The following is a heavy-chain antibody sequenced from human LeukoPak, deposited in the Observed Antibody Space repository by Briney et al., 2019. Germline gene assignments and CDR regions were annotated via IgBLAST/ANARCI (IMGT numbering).Heavy chain of an antibody. Sequence: SETLSLTCAVYGGSFSSYYWGWIRQPPGKGLEWIGSIYYSGSTYYNPSLKSRVTISVDTSKNQFSLKLSSVTAADTAVYYCARHYSGSYGDAFDIWGQGTMVTVSS. V-gene: IGHV4-39*01. CDR3: ARHYSGSYGDAFDI. CDR1: GGSFSSYY. CDR2: IYYSGST. D-gene: IGHD1-26*01. J-gene: IGHJ3*02.